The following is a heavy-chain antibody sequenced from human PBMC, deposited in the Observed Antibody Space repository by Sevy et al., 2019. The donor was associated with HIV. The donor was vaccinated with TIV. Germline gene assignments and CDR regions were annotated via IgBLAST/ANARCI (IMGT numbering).Heavy chain of an antibody. D-gene: IGHD3-22*01. J-gene: IGHJ6*02. V-gene: IGHV3-30-3*01. CDR3: VRDSRWTLIVVVEVGGMDV. CDR2: ISYDGSHK. CDR1: GFTFSNYA. Sequence: GGSPRLSCVASGFTFSNYAMHWVRQAPGKGLEWVAVISYDGSHKYYADSVKGRFTISRDNSKNTLDLQMHSLRADDTAVYYCVRDSRWTLIVVVEVGGMDVWGQGTTVTVSS.